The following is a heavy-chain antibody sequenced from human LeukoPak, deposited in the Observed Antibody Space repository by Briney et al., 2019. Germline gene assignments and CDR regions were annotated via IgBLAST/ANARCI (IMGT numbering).Heavy chain of an antibody. CDR1: GYTFASYG. V-gene: IGHV1-18*01. CDR2: ISAYNGNT. J-gene: IGHJ4*02. CDR3: ARAPRRVAATNHYLLDY. Sequence: ASVKVSCKASGYTFASYGISWVRQAPGQGLEWMGWISAYNGNTNYAQKLQGRVTMTTDTSTSTAYMELRSLRSDDTAVYYCARAPRRVAATNHYLLDYWGQGTLVTVSS. D-gene: IGHD6-19*01.